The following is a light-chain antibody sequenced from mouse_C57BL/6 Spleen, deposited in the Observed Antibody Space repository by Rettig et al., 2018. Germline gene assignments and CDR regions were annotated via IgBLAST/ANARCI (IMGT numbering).Light chain of an antibody. CDR2: AAT. CDR1: ENIYSN. CDR3: QHFWGTPFT. V-gene: IGKV12-46*01. J-gene: IGKJ4*01. Sequence: DIQMTQSPASLSVSVGETVTITCRASENIYSNLAWYQQKQGKSPQLLVYAATNLADGVPSRFSGSGSGTQYSLKINSLQSEDFGSYYCQHFWGTPFTFGSGTKLEIK.